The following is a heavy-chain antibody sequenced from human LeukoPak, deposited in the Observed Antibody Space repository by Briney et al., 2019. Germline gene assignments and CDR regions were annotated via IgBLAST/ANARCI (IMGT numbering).Heavy chain of an antibody. J-gene: IGHJ4*02. Sequence: PSETLSLTCTLSGGSISSYYWSWLRQPPGRGLECIGYIYYSGSNNYNPSLKSRVTIAVATSKNQFSLKLSSVTAADTAVYYSAREGYSYGLYYFDYWGQGTLVTVSS. D-gene: IGHD5-18*01. CDR2: IYYSGSN. CDR1: GGSISSYY. V-gene: IGHV4-59*01. CDR3: AREGYSYGLYYFDY.